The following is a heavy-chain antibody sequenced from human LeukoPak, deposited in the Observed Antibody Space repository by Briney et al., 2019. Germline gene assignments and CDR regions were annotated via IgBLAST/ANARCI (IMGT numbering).Heavy chain of an antibody. V-gene: IGHV3-30*18. CDR3: AKDADSYLFDP. CDR2: ISYDGSNK. D-gene: IGHD6-6*01. CDR1: GFTFSSYG. J-gene: IGHJ5*02. Sequence: GGSLRLSCAASGFTFSSYGMHWVRQAPGKGLERVAVISYDGSNKYYADSVKGRFTISRDNSKNTLYLQMNSLRAEDTAVYYCAKDADSYLFDPWGQGTLVTVSS.